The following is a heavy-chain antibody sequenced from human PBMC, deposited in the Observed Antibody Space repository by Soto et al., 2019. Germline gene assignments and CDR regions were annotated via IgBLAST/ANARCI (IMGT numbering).Heavy chain of an antibody. J-gene: IGHJ4*02. CDR2: ISSMSTYT. V-gene: IGHV3-11*06. CDR1: GFTFSDYY. CDR3: SRGGANGYKGEIDS. D-gene: IGHD3-22*01. Sequence: QVQLVESGGGLVKPGGSVRLSCSASGFTFSDYYISWIRQAPGRVLEGVSYISSMSTYTIYADSVKGRFTTSRENAKNSLFLQMNRLRAEDTAVYYCSRGGANGYKGEIDSWGQGTLVTVSS.